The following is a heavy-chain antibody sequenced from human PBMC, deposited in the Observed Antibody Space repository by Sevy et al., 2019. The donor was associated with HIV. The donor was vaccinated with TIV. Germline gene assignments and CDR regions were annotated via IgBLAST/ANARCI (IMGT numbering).Heavy chain of an antibody. Sequence: TLSLTCAVYGGSFSGYYWSWIRQPPGKGLEWIGEINHSGSTNYNPSLKSRVTISVDTSKNQFSLKLSSVTAADTAEYYCARLKRRDGYNRVGAFDIWGQGTMVTVSS. CDR2: INHSGST. V-gene: IGHV4-34*01. CDR1: GGSFSGYY. CDR3: ARLKRRDGYNRVGAFDI. D-gene: IGHD5-12*01. J-gene: IGHJ3*02.